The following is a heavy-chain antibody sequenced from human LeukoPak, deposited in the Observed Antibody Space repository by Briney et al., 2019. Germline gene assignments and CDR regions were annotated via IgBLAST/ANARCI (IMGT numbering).Heavy chain of an antibody. CDR3: EKDSGIAVAGTGH. CDR2: ISYDGSDK. D-gene: IGHD6-19*01. J-gene: IGHJ4*02. V-gene: IGHV3-30*18. CDR1: GFTFSSYG. Sequence: GGSLRLACAASGFTFSSYGMHWVRQAPGKGLEWVGVISYDGSDKYYADSVKGRFTISRDNSKNTLYLQMNSLRAEDTAVYYCEKDSGIAVAGTGHWGQGTLVTVSS.